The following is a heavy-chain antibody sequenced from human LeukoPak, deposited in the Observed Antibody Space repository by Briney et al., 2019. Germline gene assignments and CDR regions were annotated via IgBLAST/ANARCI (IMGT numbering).Heavy chain of an antibody. D-gene: IGHD5-18*01. V-gene: IGHV4-4*07. CDR1: TGSINSYY. CDR3: ARHGYTASHFFLDY. CDR2: IYTTGRA. J-gene: IGHJ4*02. Sequence: SETLSLTCSVSTGSINSYYWGWVRQPAGRGLQWIGRIYTTGRADYAPSLQSRVAMSIDTSRKQFSLNLKSVTAADTATYFCARHGYTASHFFLDYWSQGAPVTVSS.